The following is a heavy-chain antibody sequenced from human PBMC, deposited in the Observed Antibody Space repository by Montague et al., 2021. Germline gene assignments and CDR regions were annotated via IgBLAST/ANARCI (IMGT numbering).Heavy chain of an antibody. CDR1: RSLINSDYY. CDR3: ARERDRYYYMDI. Sequence: SETLSLTCTVSRSLINSDYYCGWIRPPPGKGLEWMGSVSHGGRTYYNPSLKSRVTISVDTSNNHFSLKLSSATAADTAMYYCARERDRYYYMDIWGKGTTITVSS. J-gene: IGHJ6*03. CDR2: VSHGGRT. V-gene: IGHV4-38-2*02.